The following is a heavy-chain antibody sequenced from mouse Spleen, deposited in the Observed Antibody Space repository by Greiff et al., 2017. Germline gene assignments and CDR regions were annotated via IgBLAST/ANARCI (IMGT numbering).Heavy chain of an antibody. J-gene: IGHJ3*01. CDR3: AISVRATFAY. D-gene: IGHD3-1*01. Sequence: QLQLKESGPGLVAPSQSLSIPCTVPGFSLTNYGLDWVRQSPGKGLEWLGVIWGGGSRNYNSALNSRLSIRKDNSKSQVFLKMNSLQTDDTAMYYCAISVRATFAYWGQGTLVTVSA. CDR1: GFSLTNYG. V-gene: IGHV2-6*01. CDR2: IWGGGSR.